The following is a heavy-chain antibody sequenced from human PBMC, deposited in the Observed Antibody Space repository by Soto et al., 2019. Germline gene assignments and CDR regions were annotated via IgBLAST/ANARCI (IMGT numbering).Heavy chain of an antibody. Sequence: ASVKVSCKASGYTFTAYYIHWVRQAPEQGPEWMGEIGPESGATRYAQKFQGRVTMTRDMSITTVYMELNNLSPDDTAVYYCGRGRSGQIVVFYWGQGTPVTVSS. D-gene: IGHD1-26*01. CDR1: GYTFTAYY. J-gene: IGHJ4*02. V-gene: IGHV1-2*02. CDR2: IGPESGAT. CDR3: GRGRSGQIVVFY.